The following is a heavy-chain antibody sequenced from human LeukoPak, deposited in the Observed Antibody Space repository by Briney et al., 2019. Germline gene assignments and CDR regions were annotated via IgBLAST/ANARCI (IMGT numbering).Heavy chain of an antibody. J-gene: IGHJ3*02. V-gene: IGHV1-69*13. CDR2: IIPIFGTA. Sequence: EASVKVSCKASGGTFSSYAISWVRQAPGQGLEWMGGIIPIFGTANYAQKFQGRVTITVDESTSTAYMELSSLRSEDTAVYYCARDRDIVVVPAAEDAFDIWGQGTMVTVSS. CDR3: ARDRDIVVVPAAEDAFDI. CDR1: GGTFSSYA. D-gene: IGHD2-2*01.